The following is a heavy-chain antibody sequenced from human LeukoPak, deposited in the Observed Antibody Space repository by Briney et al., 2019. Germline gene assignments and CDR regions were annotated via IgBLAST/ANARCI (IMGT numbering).Heavy chain of an antibody. CDR2: IKQDGSQR. Sequence: PGGSLRLSCTASGFTFSDYWMTWVRQAPGKGPEWVANIKQDGSQRYYVDSVRGRFTISRDNAKNSLFLQMNGLRAEDTAVYYYARRGGSSSRRSPIDYWGQGTLVTVSS. D-gene: IGHD6-6*01. CDR3: ARRGGSSSRRSPIDY. CDR1: GFTFSDYW. J-gene: IGHJ4*02. V-gene: IGHV3-7*03.